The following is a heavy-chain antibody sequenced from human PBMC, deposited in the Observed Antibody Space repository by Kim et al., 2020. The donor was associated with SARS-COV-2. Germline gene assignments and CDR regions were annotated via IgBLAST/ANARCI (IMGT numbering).Heavy chain of an antibody. CDR1: GGSISYYY. CDR3: ARGKYYYDGSGNPRFWYFDL. J-gene: IGHJ2*01. CDR2: VFDCGST. Sequence: SETLSLTCTVSGGSISYYYWSWIRQPPGKGLEWIGYVFDCGSTNYNPSLKSRVTISLDTSKKQFSLQLTSVTAADTAVYYCARGKYYYDGSGNPRFWYFDLWGRGTLVTVSS. D-gene: IGHD3-22*01. V-gene: IGHV4-59*01.